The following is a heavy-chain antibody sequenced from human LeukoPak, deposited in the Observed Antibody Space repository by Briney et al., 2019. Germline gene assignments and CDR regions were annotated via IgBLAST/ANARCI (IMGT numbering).Heavy chain of an antibody. D-gene: IGHD6-13*01. CDR2: IYPGDSDT. J-gene: IGHJ4*02. V-gene: IGHV5-51*01. CDR1: GYSFTSYW. Sequence: GESLKISCKGSGYSFTSYWIGWVRQMPGKGLEWMGIIYPGDSDTRYSPSFRGQVTISADKSISTAYLQWSSLKASDTAMYYCTRGFNSSWASFDSWGQGTQVTVSS. CDR3: TRGFNSSWASFDS.